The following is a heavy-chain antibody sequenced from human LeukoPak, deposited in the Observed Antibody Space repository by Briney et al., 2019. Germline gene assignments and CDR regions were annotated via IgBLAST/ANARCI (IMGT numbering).Heavy chain of an antibody. D-gene: IGHD6-13*01. CDR1: GFTFSSYG. J-gene: IGHJ4*02. V-gene: IGHV3-30*02. CDR2: IRYDGSNK. CDR3: AATGYSSSSWYRGDY. Sequence: PGGSLRLSCAASGFTFSSYGMHWVRQAPGKGLEWVAFIRYDGSNKYYADSVKGRFTISRDNSKNTLYLQMNSLRAEDTAVYYCAATGYSSSSWYRGDYWGQGTLVTVSS.